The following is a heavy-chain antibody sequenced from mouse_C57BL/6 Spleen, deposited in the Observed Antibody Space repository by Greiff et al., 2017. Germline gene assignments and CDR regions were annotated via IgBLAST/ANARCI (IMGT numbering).Heavy chain of an antibody. Sequence: QVQLKQPGAELVKPGASVKLSCKASGYTFTSYWMHWVKQRPGRGLEWIGRIDPNSGGTKYNEKFKSKATLTVDKPSSTAYMQLSSLTSEDSAVYYCARSTTVVASDYWYVDVRGTGTTVTVSS. D-gene: IGHD1-1*01. J-gene: IGHJ1*03. CDR3: ARSTTVVASDYWYVDV. CDR2: IDPNSGGT. CDR1: GYTFTSYW. V-gene: IGHV1-72*01.